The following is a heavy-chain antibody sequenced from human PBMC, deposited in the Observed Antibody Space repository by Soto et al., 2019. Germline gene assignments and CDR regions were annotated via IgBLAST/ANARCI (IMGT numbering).Heavy chain of an antibody. Sequence: EVQLLESGGGLVQPGGSLTLSCAASGFTFSSYAMSWLRQAPGKGLEWVSAIDGTGDNTHYADSVKGRFTFYRDNSRNTLYLQMNGLRTEDTALYYCAKQVTGWFNDAFDVWGQGTLVTVSS. CDR1: GFTFSSYA. CDR2: IDGTGDNT. D-gene: IGHD6-19*01. J-gene: IGHJ3*01. CDR3: AKQVTGWFNDAFDV. V-gene: IGHV3-23*01.